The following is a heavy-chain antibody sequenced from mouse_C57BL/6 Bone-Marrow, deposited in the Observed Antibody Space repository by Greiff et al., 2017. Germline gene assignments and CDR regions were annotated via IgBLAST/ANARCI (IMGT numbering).Heavy chain of an antibody. CDR1: GYTFTSYG. CDR2: IYPRSGNT. D-gene: IGHD1-1*01. Sequence: VQLQESGAELARPGASVKLSCKASGYTFTSYGISWVKQRTGQGLEWIGEIYPRSGNTYYNEKFKGKATLTVDKSSSTAYMELRSLTSEDSAVYFCARRGYYGSSYDYFDYWGQGTTLTVSS. V-gene: IGHV1-81*01. CDR3: ARRGYYGSSYDYFDY. J-gene: IGHJ2*01.